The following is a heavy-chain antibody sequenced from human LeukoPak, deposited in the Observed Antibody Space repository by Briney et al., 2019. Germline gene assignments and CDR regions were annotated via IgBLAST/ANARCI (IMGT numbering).Heavy chain of an antibody. J-gene: IGHJ4*02. D-gene: IGHD6-19*01. V-gene: IGHV3-30*04. CDR3: ARDLHPYSSGGKFDY. CDR1: GFTFSSYA. CDR2: ISYDGSNK. Sequence: GGSLRLSCAASGFTFSSYAMHWVRQAPGKGLEGVAVISYDGSNKYYADSVKGRFTISRDNSKNTLYLQMNSLRAEDTAVYYCARDLHPYSSGGKFDYWGQGTLVTVSS.